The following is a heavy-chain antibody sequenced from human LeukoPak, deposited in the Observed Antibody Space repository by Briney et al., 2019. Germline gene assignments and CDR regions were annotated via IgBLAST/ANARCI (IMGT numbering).Heavy chain of an antibody. CDR3: AKDVSWGYDLDY. CDR2: ISYDGSNK. Sequence: PGGSLRPSCAASGFTFSSYGMHWVRQAPGKGLEWVAVISYDGSNKYYADSVKGRFTISRDNSKNTLYLQMNSLRAEDTAVYYCAKDVSWGYDLDYWGQGTLVTVSS. V-gene: IGHV3-30*18. D-gene: IGHD5-12*01. J-gene: IGHJ4*02. CDR1: GFTFSSYG.